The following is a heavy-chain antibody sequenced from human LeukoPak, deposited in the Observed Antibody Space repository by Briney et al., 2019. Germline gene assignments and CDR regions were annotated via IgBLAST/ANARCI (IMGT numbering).Heavy chain of an antibody. CDR2: INAGNGNT. Sequence: GASVKVSCKASGYTFTGYYIHWVRQAPGQSLEWMGWINAGNGNTKYSQKFQDRVTISTDTSASTAYMELSSLRSEDTAVYYCATGGRLLYHDYWGQGALVTVSS. CDR3: ATGGRLLYHDY. D-gene: IGHD2-15*01. J-gene: IGHJ4*02. CDR1: GYTFTGYY. V-gene: IGHV1-3*01.